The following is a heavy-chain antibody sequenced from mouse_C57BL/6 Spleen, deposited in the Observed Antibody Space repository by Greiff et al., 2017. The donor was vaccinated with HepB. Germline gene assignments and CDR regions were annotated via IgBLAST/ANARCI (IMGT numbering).Heavy chain of an antibody. D-gene: IGHD1-3*01. Sequence: DVKLVESGGGLVQPGGSLKLSCAASGFTFSDYYMYWVRQTPEKRLEWVAYISNGGGSTYYPDTVKGRFTISRDNAKNTLYLQMSRLKSEDTAMYYCARGELRAMDYWGQGTSVTVSS. CDR3: ARGELRAMDY. V-gene: IGHV5-12*01. J-gene: IGHJ4*01. CDR2: ISNGGGST. CDR1: GFTFSDYY.